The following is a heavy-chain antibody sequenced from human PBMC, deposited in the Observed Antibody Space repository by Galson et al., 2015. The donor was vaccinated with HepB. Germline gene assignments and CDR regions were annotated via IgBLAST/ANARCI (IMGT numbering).Heavy chain of an antibody. CDR3: ARSGGAVDTAMVIPNPLPYVYLGTDV. Sequence: SVKLSCKASGGTFSSYAISWVRQAPGQGLEWMGRIIPILGKANYAQKFQGRVTITADKSTDTGFMELSSLRAEDTAVYYCARSGGAVDTAMVIPNPLPYVYLGTDVWGQGTTVTVSS. CDR1: GGTFSSYA. J-gene: IGHJ6*02. V-gene: IGHV1-69*04. CDR2: IIPILGKA. D-gene: IGHD5-18*01.